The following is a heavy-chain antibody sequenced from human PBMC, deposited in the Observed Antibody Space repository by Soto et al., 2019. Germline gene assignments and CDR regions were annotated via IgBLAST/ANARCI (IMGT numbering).Heavy chain of an antibody. J-gene: IGHJ4*02. CDR3: ARRYRVAYDD. D-gene: IGHD1-20*01. V-gene: IGHV4-59*08. CDR2: IYYSGST. Sequence: PSETLSLTCTVSGGSISSYYWSWIRQPPGKGLEWIGYIYYSGSTNYNPSLKSRVTISVDTSKNQFSLKLSSVTAADTAVYYCARRYRVAYDDSGQGTLVTVAS. CDR1: GGSISSYY.